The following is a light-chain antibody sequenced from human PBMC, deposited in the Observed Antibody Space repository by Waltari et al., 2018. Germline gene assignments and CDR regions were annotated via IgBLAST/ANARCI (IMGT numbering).Light chain of an antibody. CDR2: DVG. CDR3: CSYAGSSTWV. V-gene: IGLV2-23*02. CDR1: SSDVGGYNY. J-gene: IGLJ3*02. Sequence: QSALTQPASVSGSPGQSITISCTGTSSDVGGYNYVSWYQQHPGKAPKVMIYDVGKRPSGVSHRFSGSKSGNTASLTISGLQAEDDADYYCCSYAGSSTWVFGGGTKLTVL.